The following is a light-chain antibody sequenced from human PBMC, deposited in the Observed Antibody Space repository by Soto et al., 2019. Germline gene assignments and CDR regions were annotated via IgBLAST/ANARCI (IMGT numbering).Light chain of an antibody. V-gene: IGKV3-15*01. CDR3: QQYNNWPPTWT. J-gene: IGKJ1*01. CDR2: GAS. Sequence: ELVMTQSPATRSVSPGERATLSGRTSHSVNSHVAWYQQKPGQAPRLLIYGASTRATGIPARFSGSGSGTEFTLNISSLQSEDLAVYYCQQYNNWPPTWTFGQGTKVDIK. CDR1: HSVNSH.